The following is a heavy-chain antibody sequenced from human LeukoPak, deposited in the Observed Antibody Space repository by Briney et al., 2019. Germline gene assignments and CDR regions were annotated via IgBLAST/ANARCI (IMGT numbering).Heavy chain of an antibody. V-gene: IGHV1-8*01. CDR3: ARAPNLGRWWGDGDLSTGNAFDI. J-gene: IGHJ3*02. Sequence: ASVKVSCKASGYTFTSYDINWVRQATGQGLEWMGWMNPNSGNTGYAQKFQGRVTMTRNTSISTAYMELSSLRSEDTAVYYCARAPNLGRWWGDGDLSTGNAFDIWGQGTMVTVSS. D-gene: IGHD3-16*02. CDR1: GYTFTSYD. CDR2: MNPNSGNT.